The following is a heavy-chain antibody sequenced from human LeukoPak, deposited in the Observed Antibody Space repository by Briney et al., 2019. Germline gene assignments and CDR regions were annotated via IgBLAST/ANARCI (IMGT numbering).Heavy chain of an antibody. D-gene: IGHD3-10*01. J-gene: IGHJ4*02. Sequence: GASVKVSCKASGYTFTSYDINWVRQATGQGLEWMGWMNPNSGNTGYAQKFQGRVTMTRNTSISTAYMELSSLRSEDTAVYYCARGGAYYYGSGSYYNVATDWGQGTPVTVSS. CDR2: MNPNSGNT. CDR1: GYTFTSYD. V-gene: IGHV1-8*01. CDR3: ARGGAYYYGSGSYYNVATD.